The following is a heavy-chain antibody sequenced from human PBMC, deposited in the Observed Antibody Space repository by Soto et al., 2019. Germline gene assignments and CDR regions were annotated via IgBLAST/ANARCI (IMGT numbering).Heavy chain of an antibody. V-gene: IGHV4-4*02. J-gene: IGHJ4*02. CDR1: GASVSSTYW. CDR3: ASGLSGDKVDQ. CDR2: IYYSGST. D-gene: IGHD2-21*01. Sequence: SETLSLTCAVSGASVSSTYWWSWVRQPPGKGLEWIGYIYYSGSTYYNPSLKSRVTISVDTSKNQFSLNLNSVTAADTAVYYCASGLSGDKVDQWGQGTLVTVPQ.